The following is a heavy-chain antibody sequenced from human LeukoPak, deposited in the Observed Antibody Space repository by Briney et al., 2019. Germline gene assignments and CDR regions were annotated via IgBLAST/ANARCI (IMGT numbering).Heavy chain of an antibody. J-gene: IGHJ1*01. Sequence: ETLSLTCAVYGGSFSGYYWSWIRQAPGKGLEWVANIKQDGSEKYYVDSVKGRFTVSRDNAKNSLSLQMNSLRAEDTAVYYCARTIVVVVAATGYFQHWGQGTLVTVSS. CDR3: ARTIVVVVAATGYFQH. D-gene: IGHD2-15*01. CDR1: GGSFSGYY. CDR2: IKQDGSEK. V-gene: IGHV3-7*01.